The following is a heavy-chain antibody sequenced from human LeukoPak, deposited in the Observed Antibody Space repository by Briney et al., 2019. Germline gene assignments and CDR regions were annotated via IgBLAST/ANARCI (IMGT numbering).Heavy chain of an antibody. Sequence: GGSLRLSCAASGFTFSSYWMSWVRQAPGKGLEWVANIKQDGSEKYHVDSVKGRFTISRDNAKNSLYLQMNSLRAEDTAVYYCARKESAYYYYAMDVWGQGTTVTVSS. CDR2: IKQDGSEK. J-gene: IGHJ6*02. V-gene: IGHV3-7*01. CDR1: GFTFSSYW. CDR3: ARKESAYYYYAMDV. D-gene: IGHD5-24*01.